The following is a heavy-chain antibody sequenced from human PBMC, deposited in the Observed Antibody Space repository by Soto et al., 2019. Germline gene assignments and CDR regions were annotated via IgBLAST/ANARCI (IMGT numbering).Heavy chain of an antibody. CDR1: GYTFTSYG. J-gene: IGHJ4*02. Sequence: ASVKVSCKDSGYTFTSYGISWVRQAPGQGREWMGWISAYNGNTNYAQKLQGRVTMTTDTSTSTAYMELRRLRSDDTAVYYCARMDTAMASIDYWGQGTLVTVAS. D-gene: IGHD5-18*01. V-gene: IGHV1-18*01. CDR2: ISAYNGNT. CDR3: ARMDTAMASIDY.